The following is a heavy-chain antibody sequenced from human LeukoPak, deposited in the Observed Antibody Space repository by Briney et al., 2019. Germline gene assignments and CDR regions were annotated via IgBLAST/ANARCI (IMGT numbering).Heavy chain of an antibody. CDR3: ARHGDSSGYLDY. V-gene: IGHV4-34*01. Sequence: PSETLSLTCAVYGGSFSGYYWSWIRQPPGKGLEWIGEINHSGSTNYNPSLKSRVTISVDTSKNQFPLKLSSVTAADTAVYYCARHGDSSGYLDYWGQGTLVTVSS. CDR1: GGSFSGYY. CDR2: INHSGST. J-gene: IGHJ4*02. D-gene: IGHD3-22*01.